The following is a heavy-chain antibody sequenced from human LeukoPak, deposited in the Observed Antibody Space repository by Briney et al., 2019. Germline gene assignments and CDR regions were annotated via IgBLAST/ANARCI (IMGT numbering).Heavy chain of an antibody. Sequence: AAVKVSCKASGYNLISYGIIWVRHAPGQGLEWMGWISAYNVNTNYAQKFQGRVTMTTDTSTSTAYMELRGLKSDDTAVYFCARPYDTSGYYNYYLDYWGQGTLVTVSS. CDR2: ISAYNVNT. D-gene: IGHD3-22*01. CDR1: GYNLISYG. CDR3: ARPYDTSGYYNYYLDY. V-gene: IGHV1-18*01. J-gene: IGHJ4*02.